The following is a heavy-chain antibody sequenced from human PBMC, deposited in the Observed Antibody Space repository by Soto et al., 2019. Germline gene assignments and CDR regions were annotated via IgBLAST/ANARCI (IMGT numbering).Heavy chain of an antibody. V-gene: IGHV4-61*01. J-gene: IGHJ4*02. Sequence: SETLSLTCTVSGGSVSSGSYYWSWIRQPPGKGLEWIGYIYYSGSTNYNPSLKSRVTISVDTSKNQFSLKLSSVTAADTAVYYCARVKDILTGYPNYYFDYWGQGTLVTVSS. CDR1: GGSVSSGSYY. D-gene: IGHD3-9*01. CDR3: ARVKDILTGYPNYYFDY. CDR2: IYYSGST.